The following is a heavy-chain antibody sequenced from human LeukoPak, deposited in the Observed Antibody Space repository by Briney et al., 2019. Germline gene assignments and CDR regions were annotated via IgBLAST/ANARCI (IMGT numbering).Heavy chain of an antibody. V-gene: IGHV3-7*01. D-gene: IGHD3-3*01. CDR2: IKQDGSEK. Sequence: GGSLRLSCAASGFTFTGYWMSWVRQAPGKGLEWVANIKQDGSEKNYVDSVKGRFTISRGNAKNSLYLQMDSLRAEDTAVYYCAKNRGSAYYADYWGQGTLVTVSS. CDR3: AKNRGSAYYADY. CDR1: GFTFTGYW. J-gene: IGHJ4*02.